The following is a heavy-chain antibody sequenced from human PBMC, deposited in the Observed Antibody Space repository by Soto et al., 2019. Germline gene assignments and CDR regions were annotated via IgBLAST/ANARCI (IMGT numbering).Heavy chain of an antibody. Sequence: PSETLSLTCVVSGGIGSSNWWSWVRQPPGKGLEWIGEIFRSGSTNYNPSLKRRVSISLDKTKNSFSLKLTSVTAADTAMYYCARNMAREVVFDYWGQGVLVTVSS. D-gene: IGHD3-10*01. V-gene: IGHV4-4*02. CDR1: GGIGSSNW. CDR2: IFRSGST. J-gene: IGHJ4*02. CDR3: ARNMAREVVFDY.